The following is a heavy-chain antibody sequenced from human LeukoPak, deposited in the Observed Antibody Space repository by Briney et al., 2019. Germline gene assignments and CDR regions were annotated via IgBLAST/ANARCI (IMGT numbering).Heavy chain of an antibody. D-gene: IGHD3-22*01. CDR3: ASSIPYYYDSSGLDAFDI. V-gene: IGHV1-2*02. Sequence: ASVKVSCKASGYTFTGYYMHWVRQAPGQGLEWMGWINPNSGGTNYAQKFQGRVTMTRDTSISTAYMELSRLRSDDTAVYYCASSIPYYYDSSGLDAFDIWGQGTMVTVSS. CDR1: GYTFTGYY. J-gene: IGHJ3*02. CDR2: INPNSGGT.